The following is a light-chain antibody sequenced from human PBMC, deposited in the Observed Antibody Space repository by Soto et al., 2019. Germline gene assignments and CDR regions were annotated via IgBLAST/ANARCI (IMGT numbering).Light chain of an antibody. J-gene: IGKJ3*01. CDR1: QSISSY. V-gene: IGKV1-39*01. CDR3: QQSYSSPFT. Sequence: DIQMTQSPSSLSASVGDRVTITCRASQSISSYLNWYQQKPGKAPNLLIYAASSLQSGVPSKFSGSGSGTEFTLPISSLQPEDFATYYCQQSYSSPFTFGPGTKVDIK. CDR2: AAS.